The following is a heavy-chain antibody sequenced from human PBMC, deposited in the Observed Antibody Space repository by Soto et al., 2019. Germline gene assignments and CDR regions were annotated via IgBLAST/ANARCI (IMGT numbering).Heavy chain of an antibody. CDR2: ISDSGGAV. J-gene: IGHJ2*01. Sequence: QLVESGGGSVQPGGSLTLSFAASGFTFSVHQMSWFRLAPGRGLEWVSCISDSGGAVHYADSVKGRFTISRDNAKNLLFLQMTGLRGEDTATYYCVRDYDTNPYWFFDLWGRGTLVTVSS. CDR3: VRDYDTNPYWFFDL. V-gene: IGHV3-48*03. D-gene: IGHD5-12*01. CDR1: GFTFSVHQ.